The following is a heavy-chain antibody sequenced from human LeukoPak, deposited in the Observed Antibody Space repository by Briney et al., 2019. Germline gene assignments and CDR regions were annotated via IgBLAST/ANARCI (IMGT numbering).Heavy chain of an antibody. Sequence: GGSLRLSCAASGFTFSSFAMGWVRQAPGKGLEWVSAISGSGGSTYYADSLKGRFTISRDNSKNTLYLQMNSLRAEDTAIYYCAKATGTLGNWGQGTLVTVSA. CDR2: ISGSGGST. V-gene: IGHV3-23*01. D-gene: IGHD1-1*01. CDR3: AKATGTLGN. J-gene: IGHJ4*02. CDR1: GFTFSSFA.